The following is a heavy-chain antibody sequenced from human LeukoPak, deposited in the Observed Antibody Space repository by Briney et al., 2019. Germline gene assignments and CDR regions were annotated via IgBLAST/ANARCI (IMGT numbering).Heavy chain of an antibody. V-gene: IGHV3-21*04. CDR1: GFTFSSYS. CDR2: ISSSSSYI. CDR3: AKDIGGYSGYGGY. J-gene: IGHJ4*02. D-gene: IGHD5-12*01. Sequence: GGSLRLFCAASGFTFSSYSMNWVRQAPGKGLEWVSSISSSSSYIYYTDSVKGRFIISRDNAKNSLYLQMNSLRAEDTAVYYCAKDIGGYSGYGGYWGQGTLVTVSS.